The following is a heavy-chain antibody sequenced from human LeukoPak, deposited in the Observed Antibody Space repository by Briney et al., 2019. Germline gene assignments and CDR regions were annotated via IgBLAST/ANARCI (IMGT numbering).Heavy chain of an antibody. CDR2: IGTGGDSI. CDR1: GFTLSSYE. CDR3: ARDRGVSVAGTTYWYFDL. D-gene: IGHD4-23*01. Sequence: GGSLRLSCEGSGFTLSSYEMNWVRQAPGKGLEWVAYIGTGGDSIYYADSVRGRFTISRDNAKNSLSLQLNSLTVDDTAVYYCARDRGVSVAGTTYWYFDLWGRGTLVTVSS. V-gene: IGHV3-48*03. J-gene: IGHJ2*01.